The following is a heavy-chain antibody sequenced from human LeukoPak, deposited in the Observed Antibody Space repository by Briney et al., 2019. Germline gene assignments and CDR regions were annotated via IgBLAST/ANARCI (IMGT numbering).Heavy chain of an antibody. Sequence: SETLSLTCAVYGGSFSGYYWSWIRQPPGKGLEWIGEINHSGSTNYNPSLKSRVTISVDTSKNQFSLKLSSVTAADTAVYYCARDYQLLSRGYYYYYYMDVWGKGTTVTVSS. D-gene: IGHD2-2*01. CDR3: ARDYQLLSRGYYYYYYMDV. J-gene: IGHJ6*03. CDR2: INHSGST. CDR1: GGSFSGYY. V-gene: IGHV4-34*01.